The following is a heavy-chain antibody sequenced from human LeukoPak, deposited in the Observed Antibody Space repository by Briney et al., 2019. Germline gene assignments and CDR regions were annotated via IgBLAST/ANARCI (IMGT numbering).Heavy chain of an antibody. CDR3: AKDVGKWESLHFFDY. J-gene: IGHJ4*02. CDR2: INSDASDT. D-gene: IGHD1-26*01. V-gene: IGHV3-74*01. Sequence: GGSLRLSCAASGFTFSRHWMHWVRQAPGKGLVWISRINSDASDTNYADFVKGRFTISRDDSRNTLYLQMNSLRGDDTAVYYCAKDVGKWESLHFFDYWGQGTLVTVSS. CDR1: GFTFSRHW.